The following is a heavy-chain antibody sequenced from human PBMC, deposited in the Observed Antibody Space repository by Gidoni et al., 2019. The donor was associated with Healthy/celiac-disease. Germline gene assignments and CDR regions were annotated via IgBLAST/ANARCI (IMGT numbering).Heavy chain of an antibody. Sequence: QLQLVESGGGLVKPGGSVRLSCAAPGSNFRDYYIRWIRQAPGKGMEWVSYISSSGSTRYYADSVKGRFTISRDNAKNSLYLQMNSLRAEDTDVYYCARLKPIRFLEWNVDYWGQGTLVTVSS. CDR3: ARLKPIRFLEWNVDY. D-gene: IGHD3-3*01. J-gene: IGHJ4*02. CDR1: GSNFRDYY. CDR2: ISSSGSTR. V-gene: IGHV3-11*01.